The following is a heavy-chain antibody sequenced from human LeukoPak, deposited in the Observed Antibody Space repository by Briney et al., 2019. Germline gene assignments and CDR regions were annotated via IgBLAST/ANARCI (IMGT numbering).Heavy chain of an antibody. CDR1: GGTFSSYA. V-gene: IGHV1-69*06. CDR3: ARKKDGGDAFDI. J-gene: IGHJ3*02. Sequence: SVKVSCKASGGTFSSYAISWVRQAPGQGPEWLGGIILIFGTANSAQKFQGRVTITADKSTSSAYMELSSLRSEDTAVYYCARKKDGGDAFDIWGQGTMVTVSS. CDR2: IILIFGTA. D-gene: IGHD3-10*01.